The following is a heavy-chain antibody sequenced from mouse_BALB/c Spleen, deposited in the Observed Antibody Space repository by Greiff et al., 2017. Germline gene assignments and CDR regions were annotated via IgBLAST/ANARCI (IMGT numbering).Heavy chain of an antibody. Sequence: EVQRVESGGGLVKPGGSLKLSCAASGFTFSSYAMSWVRQTPEKRLEWVATISSGGSYTYYPDSVKGRFTISRDNAKNTLYLQMSSLRSEDTAMYYCARRDGNYFYFDYWGQGTTLTVSS. CDR1: GFTFSSYA. D-gene: IGHD2-1*01. V-gene: IGHV5-9-3*01. CDR3: ARRDGNYFYFDY. CDR2: ISSGGSYT. J-gene: IGHJ2*01.